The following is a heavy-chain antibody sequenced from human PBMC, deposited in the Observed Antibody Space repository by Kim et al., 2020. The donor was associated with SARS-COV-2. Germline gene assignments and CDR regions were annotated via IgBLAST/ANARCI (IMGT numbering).Heavy chain of an antibody. CDR3: ARDMDYGDSHPDY. D-gene: IGHD4-17*01. J-gene: IGHJ4*02. V-gene: IGHV3-21*04. Sequence: GGSLRLSCAASGFTFSSYSMNWVRQAPGKGLEWVSSISSSSSYIYYADSVKGRFTISRDNAKNSLYLQMNSLRAEDTAVYYCARDMDYGDSHPDYWGQGTLVTVSS. CDR2: ISSSSSYI. CDR1: GFTFSSYS.